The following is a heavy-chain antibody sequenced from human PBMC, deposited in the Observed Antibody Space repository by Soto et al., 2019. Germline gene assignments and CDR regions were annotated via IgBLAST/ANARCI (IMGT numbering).Heavy chain of an antibody. CDR3: AKDILRDTDAFDI. J-gene: IGHJ3*02. Sequence: GGSLRLSCAASGFTFDDYAMHWVRQAPGKGLEWVSGISWNSGSIGYADSVKGRFTISRDNAKNSLYLQMNSLRAEDTALYYCAKDILRDTDAFDIWGQATMVTVSS. D-gene: IGHD2-15*01. CDR2: ISWNSGSI. CDR1: GFTFDDYA. V-gene: IGHV3-9*01.